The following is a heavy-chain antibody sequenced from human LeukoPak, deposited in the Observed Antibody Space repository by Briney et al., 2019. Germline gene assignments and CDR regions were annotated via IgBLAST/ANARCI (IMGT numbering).Heavy chain of an antibody. CDR2: INPRDGGT. CDR1: GYTFTDYY. D-gene: IGHD2-15*01. J-gene: IGHJ4*02. CDR3: AREGIGLLSKDPDY. Sequence: ASVKVSCKGSGYTFTDYYLHWVRQAPGQGLEWVGYINPRDGGTSSPPNFRGRVTMTTDASSSTVYMELSRLTSDDTAIYYCAREGIGLLSKDPDYWGQGTLATVSS. V-gene: IGHV1-2*02.